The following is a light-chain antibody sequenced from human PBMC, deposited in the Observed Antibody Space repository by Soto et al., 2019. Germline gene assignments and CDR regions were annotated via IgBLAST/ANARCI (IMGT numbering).Light chain of an antibody. CDR3: CSYASTITWV. CDR2: EVD. V-gene: IGLV2-23*02. Sequence: QSALTQPASVSGSPGQSITISCTGTSSDVGTYNLVSWYQQHPGTAPKLLISEVDKRPSGVSNRFSGSKSGNRASLTISGLQAEAEAYYYCCSYASTITWVFGGGTKLTVL. CDR1: SSDVGTYNL. J-gene: IGLJ3*02.